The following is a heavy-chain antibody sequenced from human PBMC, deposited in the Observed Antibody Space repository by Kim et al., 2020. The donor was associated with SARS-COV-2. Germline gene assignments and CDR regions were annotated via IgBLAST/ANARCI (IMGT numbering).Heavy chain of an antibody. J-gene: IGHJ3*02. CDR1: GGSISSYY. CDR2: IYTSGRT. V-gene: IGHV4-4*07. Sequence: SETLSLTCTVSGGSISSYYWSWIRQPAGKGLECIGRIYTSGRTNYNPSLKSRVTISVDTSKNQFSLKLSSVTAADTAVYYCARAAYYYGSGSYYKRHDQVAFDIWGQGTMVTVSS. D-gene: IGHD3-10*01. CDR3: ARAAYYYGSGSYYKRHDQVAFDI.